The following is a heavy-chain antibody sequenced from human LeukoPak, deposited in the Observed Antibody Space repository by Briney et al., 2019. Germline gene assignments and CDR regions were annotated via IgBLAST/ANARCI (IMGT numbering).Heavy chain of an antibody. CDR1: SDSITDYY. J-gene: IGHJ4*02. D-gene: IGHD1-26*01. CDR2: VYYSGST. Sequence: SETLSLTCTVSSDSITDYYWSWIRQPPGKGLEWIGYVYYSGSTNYNPSLKSRVTISVDTSKNQFSLRLSSVTAADTAVYYCARNRGWDYVDYWGQGTLVTVSS. CDR3: ARNRGWDYVDY. V-gene: IGHV4-59*01.